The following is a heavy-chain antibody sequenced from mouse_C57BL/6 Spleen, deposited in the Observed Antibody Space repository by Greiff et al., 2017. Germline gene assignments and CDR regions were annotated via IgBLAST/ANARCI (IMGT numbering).Heavy chain of an antibody. Sequence: EVQLVESGEGLVKPGGSLKLSCAASGFTFSSYAMSWVRQTPEKRLEWVAYISSGGDYIYYADTVKGRFTISRDNARNTLYLQMSSLKSEDTAMYYCTRDPLYGNYVYFDVWGTGTTVTVSS. D-gene: IGHD2-1*01. CDR2: ISSGGDYI. V-gene: IGHV5-9-1*02. J-gene: IGHJ1*03. CDR1: GFTFSSYA. CDR3: TRDPLYGNYVYFDV.